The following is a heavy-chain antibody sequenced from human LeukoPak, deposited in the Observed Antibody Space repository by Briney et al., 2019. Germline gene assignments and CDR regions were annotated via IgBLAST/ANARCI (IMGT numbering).Heavy chain of an antibody. D-gene: IGHD3-10*02. J-gene: IGHJ6*04. V-gene: IGHV3-48*03. CDR1: GFTFSSYE. Sequence: PGGSLRLSCAASGFTFSSYEMNWVRQAPGKGLEWVYYADSVKGRFTISRDNAKNSLYLQMNSLRAEDTAVYYCAELGITMIGGVWGKGTTVTISS. CDR3: AELGITMIGGV.